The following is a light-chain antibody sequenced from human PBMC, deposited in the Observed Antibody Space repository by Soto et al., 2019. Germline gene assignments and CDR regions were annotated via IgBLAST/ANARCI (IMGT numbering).Light chain of an antibody. J-gene: IGKJ4*01. CDR3: QQLNSYPHT. Sequence: DIQLTHSPSFLSASVGDRVTITCRASQGISSYLAWYQQKPGKAPKLLIYTASTLQSGVPSRFSGSGSGTEFTLTISSLQPEDFATYYCQQLNSYPHTFGGGTNVEIK. CDR2: TAS. V-gene: IGKV1-9*01. CDR1: QGISSY.